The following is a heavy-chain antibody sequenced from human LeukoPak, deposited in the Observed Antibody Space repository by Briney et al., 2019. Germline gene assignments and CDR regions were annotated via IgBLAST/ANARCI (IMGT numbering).Heavy chain of an antibody. CDR3: ARRQNNYDSSAYILDY. CDR1: GGSFSGYY. V-gene: IGHV4-34*01. CDR2: IYYSGST. J-gene: IGHJ4*02. D-gene: IGHD3-22*01. Sequence: SETLSLTCAVYGGSFSGYYWSWIRQPPGKGLEWIGSIYYSGSTYYNPSLKSRVTISVDTSKNQFSLNLSSVTAADTAVYYCARRQNNYDSSAYILDYWGQGTLVTVSS.